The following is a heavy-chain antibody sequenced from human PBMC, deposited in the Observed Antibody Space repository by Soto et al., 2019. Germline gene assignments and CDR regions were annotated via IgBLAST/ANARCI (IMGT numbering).Heavy chain of an antibody. Sequence: QVQLVESGGGVVQPGKSLRLSCAASGFTFDSHGMHWVRQSPGKALEWVAAISSHGSNTYYADSVNGRFKISRDNSMHTLGLQVNSLRAEATAIYYCAKVSGYTSGWYGSGWGACEDWGQGALVTVNS. CDR3: AKVSGYTSGWYGSGWGACED. J-gene: IGHJ4*02. CDR2: ISSHGSNT. D-gene: IGHD6-19*01. V-gene: IGHV3-30*18. CDR1: GFTFDSHG.